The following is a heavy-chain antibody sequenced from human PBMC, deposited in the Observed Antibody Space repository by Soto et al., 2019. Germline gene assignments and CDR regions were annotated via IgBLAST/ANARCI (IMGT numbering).Heavy chain of an antibody. V-gene: IGHV4-39*01. CDR1: GCSISSSSYY. CDR3: AKGGSGSYSNAFDI. D-gene: IGHD3-10*01. Sequence: PSETLSLTCTVSGCSISSSSYYWGWIRQPPGKGLEWIGSIYYSGSTYYNPSLQSRVTISVDTSKNQFSLKLSSVTAADTAVYYCAKGGSGSYSNAFDIWGQGTMVT. J-gene: IGHJ3*02. CDR2: IYYSGST.